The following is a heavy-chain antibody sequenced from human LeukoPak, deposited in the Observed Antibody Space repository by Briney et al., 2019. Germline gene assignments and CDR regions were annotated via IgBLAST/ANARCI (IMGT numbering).Heavy chain of an antibody. CDR2: ISGSGSTN. CDR3: ARGNTDF. Sequence: PGGSLRLSCAASGFTFSNYEMNWVRPTPGKGLEWVSYISGSGSTNSYADSVRGRFSISRDNAKNSLYLQMNSLRAEDTAVYYCARGNTDFWGQGTLVTVSS. J-gene: IGHJ4*02. CDR1: GFTFSNYE. V-gene: IGHV3-48*03. D-gene: IGHD1/OR15-1a*01.